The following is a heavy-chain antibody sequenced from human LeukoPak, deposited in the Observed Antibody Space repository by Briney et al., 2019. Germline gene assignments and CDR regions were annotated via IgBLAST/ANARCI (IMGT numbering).Heavy chain of an antibody. J-gene: IGHJ4*02. Sequence: PSETLSLTCTVSGGSITSYYWSWIRQPPGKGLEWIGYIYYSGSPNYNPSLKSRVTISIDTSENQFSLRLNSVAAADTAVYYCARRDASGSSFDYWGQGTLVTVSS. CDR2: IYYSGSP. CDR3: ARRDASGSSFDY. V-gene: IGHV4-59*01. CDR1: GGSITSYY. D-gene: IGHD3-10*01.